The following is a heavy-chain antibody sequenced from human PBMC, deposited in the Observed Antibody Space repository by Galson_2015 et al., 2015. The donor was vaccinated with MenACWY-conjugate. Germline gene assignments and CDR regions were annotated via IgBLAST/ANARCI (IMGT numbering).Heavy chain of an antibody. CDR2: LRQCGRPL. Sequence: SVRLSCAASGFTFTGYEFNWVRQAPGPGLAWLSSLRQCGRPLSSAASVPGRFPLSRAPLPPSLFLALHSLSAGAPGVYYCARVGTWIHQYFYYMDVWGKGTTVTVSS. CDR1: GFTFTGYE. CDR3: ARVGTWIHQYFYYMDV. J-gene: IGHJ6*03. V-gene: IGHV3-48*03. D-gene: IGHD5-18*01.